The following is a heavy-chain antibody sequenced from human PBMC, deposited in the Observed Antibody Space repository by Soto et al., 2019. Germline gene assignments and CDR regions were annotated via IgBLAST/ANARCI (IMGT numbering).Heavy chain of an antibody. V-gene: IGHV4-31*03. Sequence: SDPLSLTSTVSGGSISSGGHYWSWIRQHPGKGLEWIGYIYYSGSTYYNPSLKSRVTISVDTSKSQFSLKLSSVTAADTAVYYCARSDGRYWGQGTLVTVSS. J-gene: IGHJ4*02. CDR1: GGSISSGGHY. CDR2: IYYSGST. CDR3: ARSDGRY.